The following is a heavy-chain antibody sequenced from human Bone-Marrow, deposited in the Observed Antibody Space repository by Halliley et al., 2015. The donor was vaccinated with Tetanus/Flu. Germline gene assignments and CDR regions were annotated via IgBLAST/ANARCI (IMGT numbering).Heavy chain of an antibody. CDR1: GYSISSGHY. CDR2: IYHTGTS. D-gene: IGHD2-15*01. J-gene: IGHJ4*02. CDR3: TREGCSNGGSCYSDY. Sequence: TLSLTCDVTGYSISSGHYWGWIRQPPGKTLEWIGSIYHTGTSYYNPSLNGRVTISVDTSKNQFSLILTSVTAADTALYYCTREGCSNGGSCYSDYWGQGAVVTVSS. V-gene: IGHV4-38-2*02.